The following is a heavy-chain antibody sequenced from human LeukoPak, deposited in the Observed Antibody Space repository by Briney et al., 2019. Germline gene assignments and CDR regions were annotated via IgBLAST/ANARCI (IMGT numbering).Heavy chain of an antibody. J-gene: IGHJ4*02. D-gene: IGHD6-13*01. Sequence: ASVKVSCKASGGTFSSYAISWVRQAPGQGLEWMGGIIPIFGTANYAQKFQGRVTITADESTSTAYMELSSLRAEDTAVYYCARDRYSSTWEPYHYWGQGTLVTVSS. CDR1: GGTFSSYA. CDR3: ARDRYSSTWEPYHY. V-gene: IGHV1-69*13. CDR2: IIPIFGTA.